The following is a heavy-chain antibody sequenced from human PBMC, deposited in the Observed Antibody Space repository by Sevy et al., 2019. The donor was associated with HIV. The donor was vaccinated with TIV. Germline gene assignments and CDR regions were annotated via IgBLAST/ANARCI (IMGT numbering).Heavy chain of an antibody. CDR3: AGRTGDLDY. CDR1: GFTFSNYT. D-gene: IGHD7-27*01. V-gene: IGHV3-30-3*01. Sequence: GGCLRLSCAASGFTFSNYTMQWVRQAPGKGLEWVALISYDGIDKYFADSVKGRFTISRDNSKNTLYLQMNSLRVEDTALYYCAGRTGDLDYWGQGTLVTVSS. J-gene: IGHJ4*02. CDR2: ISYDGIDK.